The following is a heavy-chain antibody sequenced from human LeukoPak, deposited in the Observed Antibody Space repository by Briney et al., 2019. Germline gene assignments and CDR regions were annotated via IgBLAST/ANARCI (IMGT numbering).Heavy chain of an antibody. CDR1: GYSFATYS. V-gene: IGHV5-51*01. J-gene: IGHJ4*02. CDR2: IYPDDSDT. CDR3: ARLRGPSFTSSYYFVY. D-gene: IGHD2-2*01. Sequence: GESLKISCKGSGYSFATYSVAWVGQMPGKGLEWMGIIYPDDSDTRYSPSFQDQVTMSADKSSSTAYLQWSGLKASDTAMYYCARLRGPSFTSSYYFVYWGQGTLVTVSS.